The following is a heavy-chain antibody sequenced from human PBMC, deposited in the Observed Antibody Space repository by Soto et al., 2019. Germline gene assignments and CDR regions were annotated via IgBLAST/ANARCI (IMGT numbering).Heavy chain of an antibody. D-gene: IGHD7-27*01. CDR3: ARVGTGNYNWFDP. Sequence: EAQLVESGGGLVQPGGSLRLSCAASGFTFSSYWMHWVRQAPGKGLVWVSRTNSDGSTTTYADSVKGRFTISRDNAKNTLYLQMNSLRVEDTAVYHFARVGTGNYNWFDPWGQGTLVTVSS. CDR1: GFTFSSYW. J-gene: IGHJ5*02. CDR2: TNSDGSTT. V-gene: IGHV3-74*03.